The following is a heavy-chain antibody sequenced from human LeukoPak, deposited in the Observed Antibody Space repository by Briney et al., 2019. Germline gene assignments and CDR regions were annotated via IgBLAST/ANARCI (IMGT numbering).Heavy chain of an antibody. CDR2: ISSSSSYI. V-gene: IGHV3-21*01. D-gene: IGHD4-17*01. CDR3: ARLSTVDWFDP. CDR1: EFTFSTYT. J-gene: IGHJ5*02. Sequence: PGGSLRLSCAASEFTFSTYTMTWVRQAPGKGLEWVSSISSSSSYIYYADSVKGRFTISRDNAKNSLYLQMNSLRVEDTAVYYCARLSTVDWFDPWGQGTLVTVSP.